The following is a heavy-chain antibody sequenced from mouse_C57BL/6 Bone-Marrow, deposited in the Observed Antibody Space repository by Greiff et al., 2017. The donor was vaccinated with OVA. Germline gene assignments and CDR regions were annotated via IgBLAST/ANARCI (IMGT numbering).Heavy chain of an antibody. CDR2: IYPGDGDT. CDR1: GYAFSSSW. CDR3: ARDTTVVSFAY. J-gene: IGHJ3*01. Sequence: VKLMESGPELVKPGASVKISCKASGYAFSSSWMNWVKQRPGKGLEWIGRIYPGDGDTNYNGKFKGKATLTADKSSSTAYMQLSSLTSEDSAVYFFARDTTVVSFAYWGQGTLVTVSA. D-gene: IGHD1-1*01. V-gene: IGHV1-82*01.